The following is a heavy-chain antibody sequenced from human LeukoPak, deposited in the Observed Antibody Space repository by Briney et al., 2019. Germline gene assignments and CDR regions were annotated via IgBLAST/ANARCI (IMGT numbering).Heavy chain of an antibody. J-gene: IGHJ4*02. V-gene: IGHV3-33*01. CDR2: IWYDGRSK. Sequence: QTGGSLRLSCAASGSIFGSYGMHWVRQAPGKGLEWVAVIWYDGRSKYYADSVKGRFTISRDNSKDTLYLQMNSLRAEDTAVYYCARVQSIREGSYYIILDYWGQGTLVTVSS. D-gene: IGHD1-26*01. CDR3: ARVQSIREGSYYIILDY. CDR1: GSIFGSYG.